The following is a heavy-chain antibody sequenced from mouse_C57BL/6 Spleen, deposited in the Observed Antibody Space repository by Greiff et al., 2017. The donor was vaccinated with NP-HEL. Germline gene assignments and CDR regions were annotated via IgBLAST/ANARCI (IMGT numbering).Heavy chain of an antibody. J-gene: IGHJ3*01. V-gene: IGHV1-22*01. Sequence: VQLQQSGPELVKPGASVKMSCKASGYTFTDYNMHWVKQSHGKSLEWIGYINPNNGGTSYNQKFKGKATLTVNKSSSTAYMELRSLTSEDSAVYYCATPAGYDYDAWFAYWGQGTLVTVSA. CDR2: INPNNGGT. CDR1: GYTFTDYN. D-gene: IGHD2-4*01. CDR3: ATPAGYDYDAWFAY.